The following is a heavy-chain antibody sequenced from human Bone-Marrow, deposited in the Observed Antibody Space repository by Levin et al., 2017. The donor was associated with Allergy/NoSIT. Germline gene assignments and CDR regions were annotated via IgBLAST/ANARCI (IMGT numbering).Heavy chain of an antibody. CDR2: ISYSGDT. J-gene: IGHJ4*02. CDR3: ARDQRRKNNWNDSFDY. Sequence: PSETLSLTCTVSGGSISSGYYYWTWIRQHPGRGLEWIGYISYSGDTYYNPSLESRVTISGDMSKNQFSLKLTSVTAADTAVYYCARDQRRKNNWNDSFDYWGQGTLITVSS. CDR1: GGSISSGYYY. V-gene: IGHV4-31*03. D-gene: IGHD1-20*01.